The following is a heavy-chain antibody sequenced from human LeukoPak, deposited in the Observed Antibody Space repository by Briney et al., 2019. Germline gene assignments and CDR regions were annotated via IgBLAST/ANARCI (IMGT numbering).Heavy chain of an antibody. J-gene: IGHJ4*02. CDR2: IKSKTDGGTT. CDR1: GFTFSNAW. CDR3: TTEYYDFWSGYYTSDY. V-gene: IGHV3-15*01. Sequence: GGSLRLSCAASGFTFSNAWMSWVRQAPGKGLEWVGRIKSKTDGGTTDYAAPVKGRFTTSRDDSKNTLYLQMNSLKTEDTAVYYCTTEYYDFWSGYYTSDYWGQGTLVTVSS. D-gene: IGHD3-3*01.